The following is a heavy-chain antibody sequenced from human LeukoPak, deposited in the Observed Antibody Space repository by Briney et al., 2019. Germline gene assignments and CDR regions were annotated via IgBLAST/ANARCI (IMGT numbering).Heavy chain of an antibody. Sequence: PGGSLRLSCAASGFTFSSYAMHWVRQAPGKGLEWVAVISYDGSNKYYADSVKGRFTISRDNSKNTLYLQMNSLRAEDTAVYYCARERSSGYPTYCYYGMDVWGQGTTVTVSS. D-gene: IGHD3-22*01. CDR1: GFTFSSYA. V-gene: IGHV3-30*04. CDR3: ARERSSGYPTYCYYGMDV. CDR2: ISYDGSNK. J-gene: IGHJ6*02.